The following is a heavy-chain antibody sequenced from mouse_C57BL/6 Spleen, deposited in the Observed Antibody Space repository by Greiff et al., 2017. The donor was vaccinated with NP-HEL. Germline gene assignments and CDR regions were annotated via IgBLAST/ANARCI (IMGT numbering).Heavy chain of an antibody. CDR3: ARISQYYAMEY. Sequence: EVQLVESGGGLVKPGGSLKLSCAASGFTFSDYGMHWVRQAPEKGLEWVAYISSGTSTIYYADTVKGRFTISRDNAKNTLFLQMTSLRSEDTAMYYCARISQYYAMEYWGQGTPVTVSS. J-gene: IGHJ4*01. CDR1: GFTFSDYG. CDR2: ISSGTSTI. V-gene: IGHV5-17*01.